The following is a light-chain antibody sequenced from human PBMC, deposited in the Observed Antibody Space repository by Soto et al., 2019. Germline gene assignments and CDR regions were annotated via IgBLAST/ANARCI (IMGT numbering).Light chain of an antibody. CDR3: SSYTTSSSWV. CDR1: SSDVGAYNY. J-gene: IGLJ3*02. Sequence: QSALTKPASVSGSPGQSITISCTGTSSDVGAYNYVSWHQQHPGKAPKLMIYEVSNRPSGVSNRFSGSKSGNTASLTISGLQAEDEADYYCSSYTTSSSWVFGGRTKLTVL. CDR2: EVS. V-gene: IGLV2-14*01.